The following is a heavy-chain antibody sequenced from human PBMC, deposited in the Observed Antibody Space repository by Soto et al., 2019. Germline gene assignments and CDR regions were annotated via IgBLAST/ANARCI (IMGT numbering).Heavy chain of an antibody. CDR2: IYYSWST. CDR1: GGSISSSSYY. V-gene: IGHV4-39*01. D-gene: IGHD1-26*01. J-gene: IGHJ4*02. Sequence: QLQLQESGPGLVKPSETLSLTCTVSGGSISSSSYYWGWIRQPPGKGLEWIGSIYYSWSTYYNPSLKSRVTISVDTSQNQFSLKRSSVTAADTAVYYCARQKYSGRPADFDYWGQGTLVTVSS. CDR3: ARQKYSGRPADFDY.